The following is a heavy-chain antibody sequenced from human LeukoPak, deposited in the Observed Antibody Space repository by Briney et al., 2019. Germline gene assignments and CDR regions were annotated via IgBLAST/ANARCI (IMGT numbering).Heavy chain of an antibody. CDR1: GFTFSSYA. V-gene: IGHV3-23*01. Sequence: PGGSLRLSCAASGFTFSSYAMSWVRQAPGKGLEWVSAISGSGGSTYYADSVKGRFTISRDNSKNTLYLQMNSLRAEDTAVYYCAKDRVVTAIRYDAFDIWGQGTMVTVSS. D-gene: IGHD2-21*02. J-gene: IGHJ3*02. CDR2: ISGSGGST. CDR3: AKDRVVTAIRYDAFDI.